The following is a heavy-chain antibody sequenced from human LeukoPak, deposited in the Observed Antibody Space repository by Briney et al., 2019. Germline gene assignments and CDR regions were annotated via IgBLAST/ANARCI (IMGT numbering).Heavy chain of an antibody. D-gene: IGHD4-23*01. V-gene: IGHV3-23*01. CDR2: ISGSGDST. Sequence: GGSLRLSCAASGFTFSGNAMNWVRQAPGKGLESVSAISGSGDSTYYAGSVKGRFTISTDNSKNTLYLQMNSLRAEDTAVYYCSFAAWGRGGFWGQGTLVTVSS. CDR3: SFAAWGRGGF. CDR1: GFTFSGNA. J-gene: IGHJ4*02.